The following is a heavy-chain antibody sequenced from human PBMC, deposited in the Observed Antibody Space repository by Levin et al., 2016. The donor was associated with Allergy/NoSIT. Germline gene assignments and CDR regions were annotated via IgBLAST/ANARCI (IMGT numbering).Heavy chain of an antibody. Sequence: VRQAPGKGLEWVSVIYSGGSTYYADSVKGRFTISRDNSKNTLYLQMNSLRAEDTAVYYCARGKGYYDSSGYVDWGQGTLVTVSS. CDR2: IYSGGST. J-gene: IGHJ4*02. D-gene: IGHD3-22*01. V-gene: IGHV3-66*01. CDR3: ARGKGYYDSSGYVD.